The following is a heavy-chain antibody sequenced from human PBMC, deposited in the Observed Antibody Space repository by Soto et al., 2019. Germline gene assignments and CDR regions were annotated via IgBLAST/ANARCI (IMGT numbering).Heavy chain of an antibody. CDR2: IYHSGAT. CDR3: ARAGLGLAFDS. CDR1: GDSMNNNNW. J-gene: IGHJ5*01. Sequence: QVQLQESGPGLVKPSGTLSHTCAVSGDSMNNNNWWSWVRQSPRKGLEWIAEIYHSGATNYNPSLQSRVTISIDKSEKHFSLKLNSVTAADTAVYYCARAGLGLAFDSWGQGALVTVSS. D-gene: IGHD6-19*01. V-gene: IGHV4-4*02.